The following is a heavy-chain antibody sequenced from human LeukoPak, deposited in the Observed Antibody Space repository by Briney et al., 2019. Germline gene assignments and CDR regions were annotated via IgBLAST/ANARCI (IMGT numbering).Heavy chain of an antibody. J-gene: IGHJ5*02. CDR2: IYSGGST. CDR3: ARSAAAKNWFDP. Sequence: GGSLRLSCAASGFTVSRNYMSWVRQAPGKGLEWVSVIYSGGSTYYAGSVKGRFTISRDNSKNTLYLQMNSLRAEDTAVYYCARSAAAKNWFDPWGQGTLVTVSS. V-gene: IGHV3-66*02. D-gene: IGHD6-13*01. CDR1: GFTVSRNY.